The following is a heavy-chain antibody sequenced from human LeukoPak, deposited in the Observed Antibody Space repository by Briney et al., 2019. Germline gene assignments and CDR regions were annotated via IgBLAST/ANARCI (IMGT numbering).Heavy chain of an antibody. D-gene: IGHD5-12*01. Sequence: GGSLRLSCAASGFTFSSYAMSWVRQAPGKGLEWVSAISGSGGSTYYADSVKGRFTISRDNSKNTLYLQMNSLRAEDTAVYYCAKGPIVAIVRMYYFDYWGQGTLVTVSS. V-gene: IGHV3-23*01. CDR2: ISGSGGST. CDR3: AKGPIVAIVRMYYFDY. CDR1: GFTFSSYA. J-gene: IGHJ4*02.